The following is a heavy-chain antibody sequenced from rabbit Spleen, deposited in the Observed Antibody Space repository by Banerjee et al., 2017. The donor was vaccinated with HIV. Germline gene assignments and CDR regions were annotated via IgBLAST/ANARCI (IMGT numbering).Heavy chain of an antibody. Sequence: QLEESGGGLVQPGGSLKLSCTASGFTLSSYYMNWVRQAPGKGLEWIGYIDPVFGITYYANWVNGRFSISRENAQNTVFLQMTSLTAADTATYFCVREVAGKFDLWGQGTLVTVS. V-gene: IGHV1S7*01. CDR1: GFTLSSYY. J-gene: IGHJ4*01. CDR3: VREVAGKFDL. CDR2: IDPVFGIT. D-gene: IGHD4-1*01.